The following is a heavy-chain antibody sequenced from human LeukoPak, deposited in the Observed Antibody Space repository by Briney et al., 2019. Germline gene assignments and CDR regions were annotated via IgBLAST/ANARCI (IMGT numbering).Heavy chain of an antibody. Sequence: SETLSLTCTVSGGSINSYWSWIRQPAGKGLEWIGYIYYSGSSNYNPSLKSRVTISVDTSKNQFSLKLSSVTAADTAVYYCARVYGSGYDFRGAFDIWGQGTMVTVSS. V-gene: IGHV4-59*01. CDR1: GGSINSY. D-gene: IGHD5-12*01. J-gene: IGHJ3*02. CDR2: IYYSGSS. CDR3: ARVYGSGYDFRGAFDI.